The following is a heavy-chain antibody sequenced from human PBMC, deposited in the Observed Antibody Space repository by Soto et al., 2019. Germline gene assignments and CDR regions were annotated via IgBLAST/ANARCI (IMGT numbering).Heavy chain of an antibody. J-gene: IGHJ4*02. CDR2: IWYDGSNK. CDR3: ARAPRGYSSGWYPGV. CDR1: GLTFSSYG. V-gene: IGHV3-33*01. Sequence: QVQLVESGGGVVQPGRSLRHSCAASGLTFSSYGMHWVRQAPGKGLEWVAVIWYDGSNKYYADSVKGRFTISRDNSKNTLYLQMNSLRAEDTAVYYCARAPRGYSSGWYPGVWGQGTLVTVSS. D-gene: IGHD6-19*01.